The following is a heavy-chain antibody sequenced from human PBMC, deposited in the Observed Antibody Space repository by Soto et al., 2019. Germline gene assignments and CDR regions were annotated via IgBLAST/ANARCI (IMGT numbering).Heavy chain of an antibody. Sequence: SETLSLTCTVSGGSISSYYWSWIRQPPGKGLEWIGYIYYSGSTNYNPSLKSRVTISVDTSKNQFSLKLSSVTAADTAVYYCVRALPEYYDILTGSWFDPWGQGTLVTVSS. CDR2: IYYSGST. V-gene: IGHV4-59*01. J-gene: IGHJ5*02. CDR1: GGSISSYY. CDR3: VRALPEYYDILTGSWFDP. D-gene: IGHD3-9*01.